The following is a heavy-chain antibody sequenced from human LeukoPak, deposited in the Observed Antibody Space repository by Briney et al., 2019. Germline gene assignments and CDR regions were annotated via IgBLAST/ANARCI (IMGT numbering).Heavy chain of an antibody. CDR3: AKIESFYDRPFDA. J-gene: IGHJ5*02. D-gene: IGHD2/OR15-2a*01. CDR1: GFTFSTYS. V-gene: IGHV3-23*01. CDR2: ISGSGGTT. Sequence: QSGGSLRLSCAASGFTFSTYSMSWVRQAPGKRLEWVSTISGSGGTTYYADSVKGRFTVSRDNFEKTLYVQMNSLRAEDTAVYYCAKIESFYDRPFDAWGQGTLVTVSS.